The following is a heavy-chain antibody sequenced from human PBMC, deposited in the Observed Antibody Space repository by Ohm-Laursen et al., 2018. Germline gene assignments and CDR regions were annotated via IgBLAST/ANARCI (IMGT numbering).Heavy chain of an antibody. Sequence: SLRLSCTASGFTFSSYSMNWVRQAPGKGLEWVSSISSSSSYIYYADSVKGRFTISRDNAKNSLYLQMNSLRAEDTAVYYCARDRSYYGSGSYRDYYGMDVWGQGTTVTVSS. CDR3: ARDRSYYGSGSYRDYYGMDV. CDR2: ISSSSSYI. D-gene: IGHD3-10*01. J-gene: IGHJ6*02. CDR1: GFTFSSYS. V-gene: IGHV3-21*01.